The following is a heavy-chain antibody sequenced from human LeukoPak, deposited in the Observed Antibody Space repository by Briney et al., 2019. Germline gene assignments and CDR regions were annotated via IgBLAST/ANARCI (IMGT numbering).Heavy chain of an antibody. J-gene: IGHJ4*02. CDR1: GFTFDDYN. V-gene: IGHV3-74*01. CDR2: INNDGRST. Sequence: PGGSLRLSCAASGFTFDDYNMHWVRQAPGKGLVWVSRINNDGRSTSYADPVKGRFTISRDNAKNTLYMQMNSLRAEDTAVYYCGTAFEFWGQGTLVTVSS. CDR3: GTAFEF. D-gene: IGHD5-18*01.